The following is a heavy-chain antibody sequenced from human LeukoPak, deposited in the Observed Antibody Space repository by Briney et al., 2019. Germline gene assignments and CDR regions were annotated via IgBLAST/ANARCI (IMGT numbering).Heavy chain of an antibody. CDR1: GYTFTCYG. CDR3: ARAPNWFDP. V-gene: IGHV1-8*02. CDR2: MNPNSGNT. J-gene: IGHJ5*02. Sequence: ASVKVSCKASGYTFTCYGISWVRQAPGQGLEWMGWMNPNSGNTGYAQRFQGRVTMTRNTSISTAYMELSSLRSEDTAVYYCARAPNWFDPWGQGTLVTVSS.